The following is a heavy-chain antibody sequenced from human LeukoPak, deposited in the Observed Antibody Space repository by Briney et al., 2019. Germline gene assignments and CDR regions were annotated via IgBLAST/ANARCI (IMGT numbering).Heavy chain of an antibody. Sequence: SETLSLTCAVFGRSFSDYYWSWIRQPPGKGLEWIGEISHSGITNYNPSLKSRVTISADTSKNQFSLKLSSVTAADTSVYYCASDTVAGTGWGQGTLVTVSS. J-gene: IGHJ4*02. CDR1: GRSFSDYY. CDR3: ASDTVAGTG. V-gene: IGHV4-34*01. CDR2: ISHSGIT. D-gene: IGHD6-19*01.